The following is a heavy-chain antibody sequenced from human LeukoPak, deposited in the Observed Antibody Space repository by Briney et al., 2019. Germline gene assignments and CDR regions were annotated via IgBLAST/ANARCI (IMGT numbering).Heavy chain of an antibody. CDR2: ISGSGGST. V-gene: IGHV3-23*01. CDR1: GFTFSSYA. CDR3: AKRDYYDILTGYPPFLRYYGMDV. D-gene: IGHD3-9*01. J-gene: IGHJ6*02. Sequence: PGGSLRLSCAASGFTFSSYAMSWVRQAPGKGLEWVSAISGSGGSTYYADSVKGRFTISRDNSKNTLYLQMNSLRAEDTAVYYCAKRDYYDILTGYPPFLRYYGMDVWGQGTTVTVSS.